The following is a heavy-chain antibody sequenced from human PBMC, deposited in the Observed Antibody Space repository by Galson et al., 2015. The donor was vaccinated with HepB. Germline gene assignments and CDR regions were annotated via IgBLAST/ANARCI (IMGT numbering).Heavy chain of an antibody. CDR3: AKLCGDYVGGVHYYYGMDV. CDR1: GFTFSSYA. CDR2: ISGSGGST. J-gene: IGHJ6*02. V-gene: IGHV3-23*01. D-gene: IGHD4-17*01. Sequence: SLRLSCAASGFTFSSYAMSWVRQAPGKGLEWVSAISGSGGSTYYADSVKGRFTISRANSKNTLYLQMNSLRAENTAVYYCAKLCGDYVGGVHYYYGMDVWGQGTTVTVSS.